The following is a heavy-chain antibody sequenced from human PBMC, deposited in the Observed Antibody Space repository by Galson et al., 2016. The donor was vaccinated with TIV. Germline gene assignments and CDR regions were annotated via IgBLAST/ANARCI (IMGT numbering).Heavy chain of an antibody. CDR1: GASISSHY. CDR3: ARHRSFDFKEAIDY. Sequence: ETLSLTCSVSGASISSHYWSWIRQPPGKGLEWIGSVYYTGSTYYFPSLKSRVTISVDTSKNQLSLKLTPVTAADTAVYYCARHRSFDFKEAIDYWGQGTLVSVSS. J-gene: IGHJ4*02. D-gene: IGHD3/OR15-3a*01. V-gene: IGHV4-39*07. CDR2: VYYTGST.